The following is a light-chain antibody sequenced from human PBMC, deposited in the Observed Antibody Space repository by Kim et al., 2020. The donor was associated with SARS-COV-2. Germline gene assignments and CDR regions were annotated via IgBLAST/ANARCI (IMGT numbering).Light chain of an antibody. Sequence: VSPGARATLSCTASQSVSSNLAWYQQKPGQAPRLLIYGASTRAPGIAARFSGSGSGTEFTLTISSLQSEDFTVYYCQQYNNWPLYSFGQGTKLEI. CDR1: QSVSSN. J-gene: IGKJ2*03. CDR3: QQYNNWPLYS. V-gene: IGKV3-15*01. CDR2: GAS.